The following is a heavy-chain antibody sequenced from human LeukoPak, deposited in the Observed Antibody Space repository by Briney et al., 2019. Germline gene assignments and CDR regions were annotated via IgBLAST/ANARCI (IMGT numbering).Heavy chain of an antibody. CDR1: GFTFSSYA. CDR3: ASGSPSYWDYYFDY. D-gene: IGHD1-26*01. V-gene: IGHV3-30-3*01. J-gene: IGHJ4*02. CDR2: ISYDGSNK. Sequence: GGSLRLSCAASGFTFSSYAMHWVRQAPGKGLEWVAVISYDGSNKYYADSVKGRFTISRDNSKNTLYLQMNSLRAEDTAVYYCASGSPSYWDYYFDYWGQGTLVTVSS.